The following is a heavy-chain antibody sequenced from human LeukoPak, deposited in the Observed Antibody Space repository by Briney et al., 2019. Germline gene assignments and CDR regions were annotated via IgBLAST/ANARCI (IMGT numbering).Heavy chain of an antibody. J-gene: IGHJ6*02. CDR3: AKGVAGTPYYYYGMDV. Sequence: GGSLRLSCAASGFTFSSYGMDWVRQAPGKGLEWVAVISYDGSNKYYADSVKGRFTISRDNSKNTLYLQMNSLRAEDTAVYYCAKGVAGTPYYYYGMDVWGQGTTVTVSS. V-gene: IGHV3-30*18. CDR1: GFTFSSYG. CDR2: ISYDGSNK. D-gene: IGHD6-19*01.